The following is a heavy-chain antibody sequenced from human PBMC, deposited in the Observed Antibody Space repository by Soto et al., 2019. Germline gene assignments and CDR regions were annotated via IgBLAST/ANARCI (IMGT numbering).Heavy chain of an antibody. CDR3: VRDGSKTLRDCFDP. D-gene: IGHD4-17*01. CDR2: VYATGTS. CDR1: VGSMRKFY. Sequence: SDTPSLTFSVSVGSMRKFYWSWIRETAGKGLEWMGRVYATGTSDYNPSLRSPIAMSVDISKKTFSLRLRSVTAADTGVYSCVRDGSKTLRDCFDPWGQGILVTVSS. J-gene: IGHJ5*02. V-gene: IGHV4-4*07.